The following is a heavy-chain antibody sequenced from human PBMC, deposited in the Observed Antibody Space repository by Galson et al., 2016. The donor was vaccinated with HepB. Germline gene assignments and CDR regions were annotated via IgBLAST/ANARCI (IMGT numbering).Heavy chain of an antibody. D-gene: IGHD6-19*01. CDR3: AREGIFGSGWFYLDS. CDR1: GFTFSSYG. CDR2: IWSDESNK. Sequence: SLRLSCAVSGFTFSSYGMYWVRQAPGKGLEWVAGIWSDESNKFHADSVKGRFTISRDNSKNTLWLQLNSLRAEDTALYYCAREGIFGSGWFYLDSWGQGTLVTVSS. V-gene: IGHV3-33*07. J-gene: IGHJ4*02.